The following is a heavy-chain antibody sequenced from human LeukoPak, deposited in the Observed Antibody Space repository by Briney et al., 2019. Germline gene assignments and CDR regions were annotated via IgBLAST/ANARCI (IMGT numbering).Heavy chain of an antibody. D-gene: IGHD3-3*01. CDR3: AKAPDEDLLSPIFGVGGLEYFQH. CDR1: GFTFSSYG. CDR2: IRYDGSNK. J-gene: IGHJ1*01. V-gene: IGHV3-30*02. Sequence: GGSLRLSCAASGFTFSSYGMHWVRQAPGKGLEWVAFIRYDGSNKYYADSVKGRFTISRDNSKNTLYLQMNSLRAEDTAVYYCAKAPDEDLLSPIFGVGGLEYFQHWGQGTLVTVSS.